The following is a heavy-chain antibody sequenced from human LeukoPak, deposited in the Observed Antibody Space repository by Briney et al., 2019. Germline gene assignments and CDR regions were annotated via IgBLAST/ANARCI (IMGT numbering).Heavy chain of an antibody. J-gene: IGHJ3*02. V-gene: IGHV3-74*01. D-gene: IGHD3-9*01. Sequence: GGSLRLSCETSGFTFSSYAMSWVRQGPGKGLVWVSRINSDGSSTNYADSVKGRFTISRDNAKKTLYLQMNSLRAEDTAVYYCTRGQTYYDDSTGYHYYAFDIWGKGTMVTVSS. CDR1: GFTFSSYA. CDR3: TRGQTYYDDSTGYHYYAFDI. CDR2: INSDGSST.